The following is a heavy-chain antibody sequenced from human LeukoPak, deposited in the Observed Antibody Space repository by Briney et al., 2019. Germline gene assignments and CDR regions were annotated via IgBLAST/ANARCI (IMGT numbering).Heavy chain of an antibody. CDR3: AGAFGYGGYYNMPYWYFDL. Sequence: SETLSLTCTVSGGSISTYYWGWIRQPPGKGLEWIGSIFYSGSTYYNPSLKSRVTISVDTSKNQFSPKLSSVTAADTAVYYCAGAFGYGGYYNMPYWYFDLWGRGTLVTVSS. D-gene: IGHD3-22*01. CDR2: IFYSGST. V-gene: IGHV4-39*07. CDR1: GGSISTYY. J-gene: IGHJ2*01.